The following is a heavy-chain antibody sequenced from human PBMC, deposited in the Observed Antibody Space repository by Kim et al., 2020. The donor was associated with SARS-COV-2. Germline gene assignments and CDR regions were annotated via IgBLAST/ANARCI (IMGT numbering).Heavy chain of an antibody. CDR2: YYSGST. CDR3: ARLGAYCSGGSCYYDAFD. Sequence: YYSGSTNYNPSLKSRVTISVDTSKNQFSLKLSSVTAADTAVYYCARLGAYCSGGSCYYDAFD. J-gene: IGHJ3*02. V-gene: IGHV4-59*08. D-gene: IGHD2-15*01.